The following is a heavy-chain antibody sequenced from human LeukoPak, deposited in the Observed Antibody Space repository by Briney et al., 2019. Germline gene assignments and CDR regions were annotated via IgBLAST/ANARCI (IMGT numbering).Heavy chain of an antibody. CDR3: AKDHDSTGLFQDRDY. V-gene: IGHV3-23*01. CDR1: GFTFSRYA. CDR2: ISISANT. Sequence: WGSLRLSCAASGFTFSRYAMNWVGQAPGKGLEWVSTISISANTHYADSVKGRFTISRDNSKSTLYLQMNSLRAEDTAIYYCAKDHDSTGLFQDRDYWGQGTHVPISS. D-gene: IGHD6-19*01. J-gene: IGHJ4*02.